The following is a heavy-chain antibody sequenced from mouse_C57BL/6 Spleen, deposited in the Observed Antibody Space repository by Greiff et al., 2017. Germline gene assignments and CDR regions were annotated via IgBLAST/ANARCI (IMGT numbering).Heavy chain of an antibody. D-gene: IGHD2-5*01. J-gene: IGHJ3*01. CDR1: GYTFTSYW. V-gene: IGHV1-64*01. CDR3: AREGAYYSNLAWFAY. CDR2: IHPNSGST. Sequence: VQLQQPGAELVKPGASVKLSCKASGYTFTSYWMHWVKQRPGQGLEWIGMIHPNSGSTNYNEKFKSKATLTVDKSSSTTYMQLSSLTSEDSAVYYCAREGAYYSNLAWFAYWGKGTLVTVSA.